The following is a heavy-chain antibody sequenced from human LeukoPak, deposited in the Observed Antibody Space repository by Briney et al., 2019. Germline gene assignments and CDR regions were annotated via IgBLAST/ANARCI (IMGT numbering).Heavy chain of an antibody. Sequence: PSETLSLTCTVSGGSITSSGYYWDWIRQPTGKELEWIGNFYYSGITCYNPSLRSRVTISVDTSKNQFSLKLSSVTAADTAVYYCARSQSYYYDSSGYYPPAFDYWGQGTLVTVSS. CDR3: ARSQSYYYDSSGYYPPAFDY. J-gene: IGHJ4*02. D-gene: IGHD3-22*01. CDR2: FYYSGIT. V-gene: IGHV4-39*01. CDR1: GGSITSSGYY.